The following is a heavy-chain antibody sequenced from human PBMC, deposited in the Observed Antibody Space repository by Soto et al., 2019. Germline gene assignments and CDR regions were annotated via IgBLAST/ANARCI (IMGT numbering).Heavy chain of an antibody. D-gene: IGHD3-10*01. J-gene: IGHJ6*02. V-gene: IGHV3-23*01. CDR1: GLTFSPFV. Sequence: EVQLLESGGGWVKPGGSLRLSCAASGLTFSPFVMTWVRKVPGEGLEWISSITGSGKSAYYADSVKGRVTISRDNSKNTLYLQISSLGVDDTAVYHCAVHLGENYYTMDVWGQGTTVTVSS. CDR3: AVHLGENYYTMDV. CDR2: ITGSGKSA.